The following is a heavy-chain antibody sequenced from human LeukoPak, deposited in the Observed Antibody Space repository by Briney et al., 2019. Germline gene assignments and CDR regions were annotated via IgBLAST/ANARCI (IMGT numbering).Heavy chain of an antibody. J-gene: IGHJ2*01. D-gene: IGHD3-22*01. Sequence: AGGSLRLSCVASGFTFSSFWMSWVRQAPGKGLEFVANIDQDGSVRNYVDSVKGRFIISRDNAKNSLYLQMDSLRAEDTAVYYCAKVGIRISLIVVVFTTADDWYFDLWGRGTLVTVSS. V-gene: IGHV3-7*03. CDR1: GFTFSSFW. CDR2: IDQDGSVR. CDR3: AKVGIRISLIVVVFTTADDWYFDL.